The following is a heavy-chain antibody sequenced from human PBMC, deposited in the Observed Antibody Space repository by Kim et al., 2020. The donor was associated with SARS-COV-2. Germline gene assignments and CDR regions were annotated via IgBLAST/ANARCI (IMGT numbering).Heavy chain of an antibody. CDR3: EREPIVGADGTDD. J-gene: IGHJ4*02. V-gene: IGHV3-7*03. CDR2: IKQDGSEK. Sequence: GGSLRLSCAASGFTFSSYWMSWVRQAPGKGLEWVANIKQDGSEKTYVDSVKGRFTISRDNAKNSLYLQMNSLRADDPAVYYCEREPIVGADGTDDWGQGTLVTVSS. CDR1: GFTFSSYW. D-gene: IGHD1-26*01.